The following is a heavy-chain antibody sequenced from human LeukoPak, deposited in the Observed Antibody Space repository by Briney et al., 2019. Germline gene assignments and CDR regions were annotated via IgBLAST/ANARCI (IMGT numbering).Heavy chain of an antibody. D-gene: IGHD3-9*01. CDR2: INHSGST. CDR1: GGSISSGDYY. CDR3: ARGYDILTG. J-gene: IGHJ4*02. Sequence: SQTLSLTCTVSGGSISSGDYYWSWIRQPPGKGLEWIGEINHSGSTNYNPSLKSRVTISVDTSKNQFSLKLSSVTAADTAVYYCARGYDILTGWGQGTLVTVSS. V-gene: IGHV4-30-4*08.